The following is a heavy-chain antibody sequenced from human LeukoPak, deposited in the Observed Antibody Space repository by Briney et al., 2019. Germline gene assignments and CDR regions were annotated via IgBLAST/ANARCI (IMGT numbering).Heavy chain of an antibody. CDR3: ARDDGDDPMIVVVPGAFDI. D-gene: IGHD3-22*01. J-gene: IGHJ3*02. CDR2: ISSSSSTI. Sequence: GGSLRLSCAASGFTFSSYSMNWVRQAPGEGLEWVSYISSSSSTIYYADSVKGRSTISRDNAKNSLYLQMNSLRAEDTAVYYCARDDGDDPMIVVVPGAFDIWGQGTMVTVSS. CDR1: GFTFSSYS. V-gene: IGHV3-48*01.